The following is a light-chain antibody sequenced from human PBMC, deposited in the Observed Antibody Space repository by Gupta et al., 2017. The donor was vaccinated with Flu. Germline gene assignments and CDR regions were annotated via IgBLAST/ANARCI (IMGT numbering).Light chain of an antibody. CDR2: VNS. V-gene: IGLV1-40*01. CDR3: QSYDSSLNGWV. Sequence: QSVLTQPPSVSGPPEQRVPISCTWSSSNFGAGYDVHWYQQFPGTAPKLLIFVNSNRPSGVPDRFSGSKSGTSASLAITGLQAEDEADYYCQSYDSSLNGWVFGGGTKLTVL. CDR1: SSNFGAGYD. J-gene: IGLJ3*02.